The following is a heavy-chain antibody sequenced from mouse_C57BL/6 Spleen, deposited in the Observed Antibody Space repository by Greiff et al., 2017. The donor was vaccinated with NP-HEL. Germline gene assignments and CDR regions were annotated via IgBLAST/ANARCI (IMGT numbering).Heavy chain of an antibody. Sequence: EVKLVESEGGLVQPGSSMKLSCTASGFTFSDYYMAWVRQVPEKGLEWVANINYDGSSTYYLDSLKSRFIISRDNAKNILYLQMSSLKSEDTATYYCARGLRWYFDYWGQGTTLTVSS. CDR2: INYDGSST. D-gene: IGHD1-1*01. V-gene: IGHV5-16*01. CDR1: GFTFSDYY. J-gene: IGHJ2*01. CDR3: ARGLRWYFDY.